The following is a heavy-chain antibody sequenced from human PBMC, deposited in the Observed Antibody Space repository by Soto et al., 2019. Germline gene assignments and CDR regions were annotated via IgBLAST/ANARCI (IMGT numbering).Heavy chain of an antibody. Sequence: QVQLQESGPGLVKPLQTLSLTCTVSGGSISSGDYYWSWIRQPPGKGLEWIGYIYYSGSTYYNPSLQSRVTISVDTAKNSGSLKLSSVTAADTAVYYCARGNGDYFGEWGQGTLGTVSS. CDR1: GGSISSGDYY. D-gene: IGHD4-17*01. V-gene: IGHV4-30-4*01. CDR2: IYYSGST. J-gene: IGHJ4*02. CDR3: ARGNGDYFGE.